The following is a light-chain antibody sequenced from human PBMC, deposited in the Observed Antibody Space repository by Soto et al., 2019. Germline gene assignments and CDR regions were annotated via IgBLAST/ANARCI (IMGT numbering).Light chain of an antibody. CDR2: AAS. CDR3: QQYGSSPPYT. V-gene: IGKV3-20*01. CDR1: QSVSNNY. Sequence: EIVLTQSPGTLSLSPGERATLSCRASQSVSNNYLAWYQQKPGQAPSLLIYAASSRATGIPDRFSGSGSGTDFTLTISRLEPEDFAVYYCQQYGSSPPYTFGQGTKVDIK. J-gene: IGKJ2*01.